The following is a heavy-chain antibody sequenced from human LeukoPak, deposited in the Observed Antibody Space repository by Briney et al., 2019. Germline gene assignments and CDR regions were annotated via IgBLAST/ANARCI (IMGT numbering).Heavy chain of an antibody. Sequence: PSETLSLTCTVSGGSISSYYWSWIRQPAGKGPEWIGRIYTSGSTNYNPSLKSRVTMSVDTSKNQFSLKLSSVTAADTAVYYCARDDFWSGYPKIYYYYGMDVWGQGTTVTVSS. V-gene: IGHV4-4*07. CDR3: ARDDFWSGYPKIYYYYGMDV. D-gene: IGHD3-3*01. CDR2: IYTSGST. J-gene: IGHJ6*02. CDR1: GGSISSYY.